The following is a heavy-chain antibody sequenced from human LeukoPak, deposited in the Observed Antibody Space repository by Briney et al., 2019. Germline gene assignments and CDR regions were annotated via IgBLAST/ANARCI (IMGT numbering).Heavy chain of an antibody. D-gene: IGHD2-15*01. V-gene: IGHV4-39*01. CDR2: IYYSGST. CDR1: GGSISSSSYY. Sequence: SETLSPTCTVSGGSISSSSYYWGWIRQPPGKGLEWIGSIYYSGSTYYNPSLKSRVTISVDTSKNQFSLKLSSVTAADTAVYYCARSPVRGTPRGFAFDIWGQGTMVTVSS. CDR3: ARSPVRGTPRGFAFDI. J-gene: IGHJ3*02.